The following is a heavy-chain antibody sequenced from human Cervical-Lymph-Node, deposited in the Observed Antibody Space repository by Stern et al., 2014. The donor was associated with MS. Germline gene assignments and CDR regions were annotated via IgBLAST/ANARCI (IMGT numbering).Heavy chain of an antibody. J-gene: IGHJ4*02. CDR2: INTDGSST. Sequence: EVQLVESGGGLVQPGGSLRLSCAASAFTFSNYWMHWVRQAPGKGLVWVSRINTDGSSTRYADSVKGRFTISRDNAKNTLYLEMTRLTAEDTAVYYCAREAGYYDSSGYSPQFDYWGQGILVTVSS. CDR1: AFTFSNYW. D-gene: IGHD3-22*01. CDR3: AREAGYYDSSGYSPQFDY. V-gene: IGHV3-74*01.